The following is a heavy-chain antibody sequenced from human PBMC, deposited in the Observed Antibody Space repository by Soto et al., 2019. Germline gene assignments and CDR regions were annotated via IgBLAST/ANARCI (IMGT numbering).Heavy chain of an antibody. CDR2: IKSETDGGTT. Sequence: GGSLRLSCAASGFTFSNAWMNWVRQTPGKGLEWVGRIKSETDGGTTDYAAPVKGRFTISRDDSKSTLYLQMYSLKTEDTAMYYCTTWSYFYGMDVWGQGTTVTVSS. D-gene: IGHD1-1*01. CDR1: GFTFSNAW. J-gene: IGHJ6*02. V-gene: IGHV3-15*07. CDR3: TTWSYFYGMDV.